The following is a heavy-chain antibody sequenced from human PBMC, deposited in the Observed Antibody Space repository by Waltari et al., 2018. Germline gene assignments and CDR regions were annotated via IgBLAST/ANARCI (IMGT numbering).Heavy chain of an antibody. Sequence: QVQLVESGGGVVQPGRSLRLPCSASGFTFRSYPMHLVRQAPGKGLEWVAVISYDGSNKYYADSVKGRFTISRDNSKNTLYLQMNSLRAEDTAVYYCARAQYSSWPYYYYYYYMDVWGKGTTVTISS. CDR3: ARAQYSSWPYYYYYYYMDV. CDR2: ISYDGSNK. CDR1: GFTFRSYP. D-gene: IGHD6-19*01. V-gene: IGHV3-30-3*01. J-gene: IGHJ6*03.